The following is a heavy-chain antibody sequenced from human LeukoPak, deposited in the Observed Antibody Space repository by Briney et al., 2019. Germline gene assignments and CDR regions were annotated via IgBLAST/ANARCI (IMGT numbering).Heavy chain of an antibody. Sequence: GGSLRLSCAASGFTLSSYSMNWVRLAPGKGREWVSSISNSSSYIYYADPVKGRFTITRDNAKNSLYLQMNSLRAEDTAVYYCARDGGADYYDSSGYNDSYYYYYYYMDVWGKGTTVTVSS. V-gene: IGHV3-21*01. CDR2: ISNSSSYI. J-gene: IGHJ6*03. D-gene: IGHD3-22*01. CDR1: GFTLSSYS. CDR3: ARDGGADYYDSSGYNDSYYYYYYYMDV.